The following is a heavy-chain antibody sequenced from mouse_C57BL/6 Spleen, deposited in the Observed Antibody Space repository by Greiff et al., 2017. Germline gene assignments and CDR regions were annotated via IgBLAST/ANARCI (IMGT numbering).Heavy chain of an antibody. CDR1: GYTSTSYW. V-gene: IGHV1-64*01. J-gene: IGHJ3*01. CDR3: AREYGSSSWFAY. D-gene: IGHD1-1*01. CDR2: IHPNSGST. Sequence: QVQLQQPGAELVKPGASVKLSCKASGYTSTSYWMHWVKQRPGQGLEWIGMIHPNSGSTNYNEKFKSKATLTVGKSSSTAYMRLSSLTCEDSAVYYCAREYGSSSWFAYWGQGTRVTVS.